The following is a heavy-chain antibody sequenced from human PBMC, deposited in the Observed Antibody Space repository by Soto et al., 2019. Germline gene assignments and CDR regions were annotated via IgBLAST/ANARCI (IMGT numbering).Heavy chain of an antibody. CDR1: GGSFSGYY. V-gene: IGHV4-34*01. J-gene: IGHJ4*02. CDR3: ARGPLYCGGDCTIVA. D-gene: IGHD2-21*02. CDR2: INHSGST. Sequence: SETLSLTCAVYGGSFSGYYWSWIRQPPGKGLEWIGEINHSGSTNYNPSLKSRVTISVDTSKNQFSLKLSSVTAADTAVYYCARGPLYCGGDCTIVAWGQGTLVTVSS.